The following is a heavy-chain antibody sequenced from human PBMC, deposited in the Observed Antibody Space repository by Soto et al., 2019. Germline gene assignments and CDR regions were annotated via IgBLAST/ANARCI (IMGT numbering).Heavy chain of an antibody. J-gene: IGHJ4*02. V-gene: IGHV4-39*01. CDR1: DGSISSSSYY. Sequence: PSETLSLTCTVSDGSISSSSYYWGWIRQPPGKGLEWIGSIYYSGSTYYNPSLKSRVTISVDTSKNQFSLKLSSVTAADTAVYYCARVRRRSVTVDYWGQGTLVTVSS. D-gene: IGHD4-4*01. CDR3: ARVRRRSVTVDY. CDR2: IYYSGST.